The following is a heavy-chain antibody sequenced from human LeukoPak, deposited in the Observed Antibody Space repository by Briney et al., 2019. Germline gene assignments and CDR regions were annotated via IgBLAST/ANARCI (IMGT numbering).Heavy chain of an antibody. CDR3: ARDLYNLKWLQGGYFQH. Sequence: SETLSLTCAVSGYSISSVYYWGWIRQPPGKGLEWIGSIYHSGSTYYNPSLKSRVTISVDTSKNQFSLKLSSVTAADTAVYYCARDLYNLKWLQGGYFQHWGQGTLVTVSS. CDR1: GYSISSVYY. CDR2: IYHSGST. V-gene: IGHV4-38-2*02. J-gene: IGHJ1*01. D-gene: IGHD3-3*01.